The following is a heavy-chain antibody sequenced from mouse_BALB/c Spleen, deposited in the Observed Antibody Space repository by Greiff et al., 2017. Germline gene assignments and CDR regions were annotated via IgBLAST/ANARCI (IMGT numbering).Heavy chain of an antibody. CDR3: AGYYYGSILLFDY. Sequence: EVKLQQSGAELVKPGASVKLSCTASGFNIKDTYMHWVKQRPEQGLEWIGRIDPANGNTKYDPKFQGKATITADTSSNTAYLQLSSLTSEDTAVYYCAGYYYGSILLFDYWGQGTTLTVSS. V-gene: IGHV14-3*02. CDR2: IDPANGNT. D-gene: IGHD1-1*01. CDR1: GFNIKDTY. J-gene: IGHJ2*01.